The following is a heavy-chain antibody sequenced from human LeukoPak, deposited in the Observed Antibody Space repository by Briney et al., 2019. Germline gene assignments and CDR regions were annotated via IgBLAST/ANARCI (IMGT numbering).Heavy chain of an antibody. Sequence: PGGSLRLSCAASGFTFSDSEMTWVRQAPGKGLEWVSYISSGGSTIYYADSVKGRFTISRDNAKNSLYLQMNSLRAEDTAVYYCARADYWGPGTLVTVSS. CDR2: ISSGGSTI. CDR1: GFTFSDSE. J-gene: IGHJ4*02. V-gene: IGHV3-48*03. CDR3: ARADY.